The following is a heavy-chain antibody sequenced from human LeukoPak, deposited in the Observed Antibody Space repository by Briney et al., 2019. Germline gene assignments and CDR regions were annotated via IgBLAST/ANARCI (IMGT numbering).Heavy chain of an antibody. CDR1: GYSISGAYY. CDR3: ARAYYFNSSGPRGYFDY. Sequence: KTSETLSLTCAVSGYSISGAYYWGWIRQPPGKGLEWIGSMFHSGNTYYNPSLKSRVTISVDTSKNQFSLKLSSVTAADTAAYYCARAYYFNSSGPRGYFDYWGQGTLVTVSS. D-gene: IGHD3-22*01. J-gene: IGHJ4*02. CDR2: MFHSGNT. V-gene: IGHV4-38-2*01.